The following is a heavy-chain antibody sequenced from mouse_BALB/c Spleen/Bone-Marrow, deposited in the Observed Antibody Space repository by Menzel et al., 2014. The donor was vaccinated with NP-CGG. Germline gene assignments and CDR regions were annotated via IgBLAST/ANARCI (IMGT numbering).Heavy chain of an antibody. Sequence: VQLQQSGAELVRPGSSVKISCKSSGYVFSTYWINWVKQRPGQGLEWIGQIYPGDGDTDFNGKFKDKATLTADESSNTAYMQLSSLTSEGSAVYFCARGGISVDYWGQGTTLTVSS. V-gene: IGHV1-80*01. CDR1: GYVFSTYW. CDR3: ARGGISVDY. J-gene: IGHJ2*01. CDR2: IYPGDGDT.